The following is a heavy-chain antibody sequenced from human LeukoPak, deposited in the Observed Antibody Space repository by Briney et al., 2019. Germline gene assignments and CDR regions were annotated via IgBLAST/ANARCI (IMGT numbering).Heavy chain of an antibody. V-gene: IGHV1-8*01. CDR2: MNPNSGNT. Sequence: GASVKVSCKASGYTFTSYDINWVRQATGQGLEWMGWMNPNSGNTGYAQKFQGRVTMTRDTSINTAYMELSRLRSDDTAVYYCARVSLVKSQWLRFSRFDPWGQGTLVTVSS. CDR3: ARVSLVKSQWLRFSRFDP. D-gene: IGHD5-12*01. J-gene: IGHJ5*02. CDR1: GYTFTSYD.